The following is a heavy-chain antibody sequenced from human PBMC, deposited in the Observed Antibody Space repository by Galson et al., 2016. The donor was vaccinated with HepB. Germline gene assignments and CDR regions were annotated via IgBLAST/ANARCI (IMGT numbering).Heavy chain of an antibody. CDR1: GFTVSNNY. V-gene: IGHV3-30-3*01. J-gene: IGHJ6*04. D-gene: IGHD2-15*01. CDR3: ARETCSGTWRFGMDV. CDR2: ISDNGNNK. Sequence: SLRLSCAASGFTVSNNYMTWVRQAPGKGLEWVALISDNGNNKYYADSVKGRFSISKDNSKQTLYLQMNNLRVEDTAVFYCARETCSGTWRFGMDVWGKGTTVTVSS.